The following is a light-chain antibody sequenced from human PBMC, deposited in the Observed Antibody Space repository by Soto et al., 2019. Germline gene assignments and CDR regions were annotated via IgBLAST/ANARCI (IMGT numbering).Light chain of an antibody. J-gene: IGKJ2*01. Sequence: EIVLTQSPGTLSLSPGERATLSCRASQTVSSSYLAWYQQKPGQAPRLLIYGASTRATGIPGRFSGSASGTYFTLTISRLEPEDFAVYYCQQYGPSPMYTFGQGTNLEFK. CDR3: QQYGPSPMYT. CDR1: QTVSSSY. CDR2: GAS. V-gene: IGKV3-20*01.